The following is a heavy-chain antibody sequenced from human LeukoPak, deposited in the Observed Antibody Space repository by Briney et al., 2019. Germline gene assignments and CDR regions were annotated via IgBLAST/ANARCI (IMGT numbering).Heavy chain of an antibody. CDR1: GFTFSSYV. V-gene: IGHV3-64D*09. D-gene: IGHD3-22*01. CDR3: VKDYYDSSGYYGDAFDI. J-gene: IGHJ3*02. CDR2: ISSNGGGT. Sequence: HPGGPLRLSCSASGFTFSSYVMYWVRQAPGKGLEYVSTISSNGGGTYYADSVKGRFTISRDNSKNTLYLQMSSLRAEDTAVYYCVKDYYDSSGYYGDAFDIWGQGTMVTVSS.